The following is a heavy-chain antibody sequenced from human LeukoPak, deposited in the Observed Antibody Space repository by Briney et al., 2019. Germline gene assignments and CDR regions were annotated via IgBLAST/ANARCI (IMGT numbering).Heavy chain of an antibody. CDR2: ISSSSSTI. CDR1: GFTFSSYS. V-gene: IGHV3-48*01. CDR3: ARDQSYGPIPNWFDP. J-gene: IGHJ5*02. D-gene: IGHD5-18*01. Sequence: GGSLRLSCAASGFTFSSYSMNWVRQAPGEGLEWVSYISSSSSTIYYADSVKGRFTISRDNAKNSLYLQMNSLRAEDTAVYYCARDQSYGPIPNWFDPWGQGTLVTVSS.